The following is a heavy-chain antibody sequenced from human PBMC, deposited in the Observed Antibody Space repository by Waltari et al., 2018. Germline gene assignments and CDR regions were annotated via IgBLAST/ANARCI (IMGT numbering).Heavy chain of an antibody. Sequence: EERLVESGGGLVQPGGSLRLSCVASGFRLMDYDMNWVRQTPGTGLEWVSAIGGTHSNIFYADSVRGRFTVSRDNAMNSLFLEMKNLRAEDTGLYYCTRDLYGSGGDWFDPWGQGTLVTVSS. CDR2: IGGTHSNI. V-gene: IGHV3-21*04. J-gene: IGHJ5*02. D-gene: IGHD3-10*01. CDR3: TRDLYGSGGDWFDP. CDR1: GFRLMDYD.